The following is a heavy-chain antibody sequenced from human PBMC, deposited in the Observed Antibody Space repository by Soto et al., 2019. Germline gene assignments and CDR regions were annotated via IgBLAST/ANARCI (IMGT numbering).Heavy chain of an antibody. CDR2: ISGSVGAT. V-gene: IGHV3-23*01. D-gene: IGHD1-1*01. Sequence: GGSLRLSCAASGFSFSSYTMSWVRQAPGKTLEWVSTISGSVGATYYADSVKGRFTVSRDNSQNTLYLQVNSLRADDTAVYYCAKAQLGAMAPFECWGQGTMVRVSS. CDR3: AKAQLGAMAPFEC. CDR1: GFSFSSYT. J-gene: IGHJ4*02.